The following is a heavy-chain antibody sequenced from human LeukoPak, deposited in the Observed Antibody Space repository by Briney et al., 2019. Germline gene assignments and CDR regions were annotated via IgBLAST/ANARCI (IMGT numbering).Heavy chain of an antibody. D-gene: IGHD5-18*01. J-gene: IGHJ4*02. Sequence: PGGSLRLSCAASGFSVSSTYMSWVRQAPGEGLEWVLVIYSGGSTYYANSVKGRYTTSRDNSKNTLYLQMNSLRGEDTAVYYCAGRSGYTYGYYFDYWGQGTLVTVSS. CDR2: IYSGGST. CDR3: AGRSGYTYGYYFDY. V-gene: IGHV3-53*01. CDR1: GFSVSSTY.